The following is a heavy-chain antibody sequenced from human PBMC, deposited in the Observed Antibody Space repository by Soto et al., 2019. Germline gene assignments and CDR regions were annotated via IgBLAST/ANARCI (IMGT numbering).Heavy chain of an antibody. V-gene: IGHV1-69*13. CDR3: ARGLRTGNYGMDV. J-gene: IGHJ6*02. D-gene: IGHD2-15*01. Sequence: ASVKVSCKASGGTFDNYAVSWVRQAPGQGLEWMGGIIPMFETVNYAQRFQGRLTIAADESTSTAYMELTSLTSADTAIYFCARGLRTGNYGMDVWGQGTTVAVSS. CDR2: IIPMFETV. CDR1: GGTFDNYA.